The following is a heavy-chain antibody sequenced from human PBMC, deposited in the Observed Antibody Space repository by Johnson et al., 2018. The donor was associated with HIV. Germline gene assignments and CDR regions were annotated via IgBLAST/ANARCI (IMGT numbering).Heavy chain of an antibody. D-gene: IGHD6-19*01. CDR1: GFTSSSYW. CDR3: AKEQWPLSPDAFDI. Sequence: VQLVESGGGLVQPGGSLRLSCAASGFTSSSYWMSWVRQAPGKGLEWVANIKQDGSEKYYTDSVKGRFTISRDNSKNTPYLQMNSLRAEDTAVYYCAKEQWPLSPDAFDIWGQGTMVTVSS. V-gene: IGHV3-7*01. CDR2: IKQDGSEK. J-gene: IGHJ3*02.